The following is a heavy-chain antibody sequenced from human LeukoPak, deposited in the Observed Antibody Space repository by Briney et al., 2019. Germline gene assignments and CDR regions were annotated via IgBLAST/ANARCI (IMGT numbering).Heavy chain of an antibody. D-gene: IGHD6-19*01. CDR1: GFTFSSYG. J-gene: IGHJ4*02. CDR3: AKTSSGWYFDY. Sequence: GGSLRLSCAASGFTFSSYGMHWVRQAPGKGLEWVAVISYDGSNKYYADSVKGRFTISRDNSKNTLYLQMNSLRAEDTAVYYCAKTSSGWYFDYWGQGTLVTVSS. CDR2: ISYDGSNK. V-gene: IGHV3-30*18.